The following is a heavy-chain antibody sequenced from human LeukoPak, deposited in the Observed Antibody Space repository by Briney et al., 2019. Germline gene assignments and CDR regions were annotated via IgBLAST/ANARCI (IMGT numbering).Heavy chain of an antibody. V-gene: IGHV4-38-2*01. J-gene: IGHJ4*02. CDR3: ARSLSTAGIDY. CDR1: GYSISSGRY. CDR2: VFHSGST. D-gene: IGHD2-2*01. Sequence: KPSETLSLTCAVSGYSISSGRYWGWIRQPPGKRLEWIGSVFHSGSTYYNPSLKSRVTISVDTSKNHFSLNLRSVTAADTAVYYCARSLSTAGIDYWGQGTLVTVSS.